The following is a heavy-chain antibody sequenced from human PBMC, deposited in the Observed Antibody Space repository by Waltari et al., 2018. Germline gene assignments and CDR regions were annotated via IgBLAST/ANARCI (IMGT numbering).Heavy chain of an antibody. J-gene: IGHJ3*02. CDR3: ARGGYYYDSTDDAFDI. CDR1: GGSFSGYY. D-gene: IGHD3-22*01. Sequence: QVQLQQWGAGLLKPSETLSLTCAVYGGSFSGYYGSWMRQPPGKGLEWIGEINHSGSTNYNPSLKSRVTISVDTSKNQFSLKLSSVTAADTAVYYCARGGYYYDSTDDAFDIWGQGTMVTVSS. CDR2: INHSGST. V-gene: IGHV4-34*01.